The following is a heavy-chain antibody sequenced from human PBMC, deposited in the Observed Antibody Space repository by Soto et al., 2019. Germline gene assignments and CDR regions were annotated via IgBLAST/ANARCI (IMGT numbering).Heavy chain of an antibody. CDR1: GGTFSSYA. CDR3: ASSYYYDSSGYYYMWAFDI. Sequence: QVQLVQSGAEVKKPGSSVKVSCKASGGTFSSYAISWVRQSPGQGLEWMGGIIPIFGTANYAQKFQGRVTITADESTSTAYMELSRLRSEDTAVYYCASSYYYDSSGYYYMWAFDIWGKETMVTVSS. D-gene: IGHD3-22*01. CDR2: IIPIFGTA. V-gene: IGHV1-69*01. J-gene: IGHJ3*02.